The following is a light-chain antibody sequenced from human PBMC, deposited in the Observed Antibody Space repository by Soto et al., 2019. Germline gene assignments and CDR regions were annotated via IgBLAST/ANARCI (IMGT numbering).Light chain of an antibody. CDR1: SSDVGAYSY. V-gene: IGLV2-11*01. CDR2: DVS. Sequence: QSVLTQPRSVSGSPGQSVTISCTGTSSDVGAYSYVSWYQQHPGKAPKPMIYDVSERPSGVPDRFSGSKSANTASLTLSGLQAEDEADYYCCSYAGGSYVFGTGTKLTVL. J-gene: IGLJ1*01. CDR3: CSYAGGSYV.